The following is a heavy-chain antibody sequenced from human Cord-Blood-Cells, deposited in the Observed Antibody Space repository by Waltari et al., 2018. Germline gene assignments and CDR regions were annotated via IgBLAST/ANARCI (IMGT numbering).Heavy chain of an antibody. J-gene: IGHJ4*02. V-gene: IGHV3-73*02. D-gene: IGHD1-20*01. CDR2: IRSKANSYET. CDR3: TRHSDLYNWGALH. CDR1: GFTFSGSA. Sequence: EVQLVESGGGLVQPGGSLKLSCAASGFTFSGSAMHWVRQASGKGLEWVGRIRSKANSYETTYAASVKGRFTISRDDSKNTAYLQMNSLKTEDTAVYYCTRHSDLYNWGALHWGQGTLVTVSS.